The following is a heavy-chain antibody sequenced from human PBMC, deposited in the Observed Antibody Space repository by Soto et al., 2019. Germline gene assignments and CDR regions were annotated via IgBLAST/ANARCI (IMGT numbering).Heavy chain of an antibody. CDR3: ASRGTTTYCSGGSCYARGFDY. J-gene: IGHJ4*02. D-gene: IGHD2-15*01. CDR2: IYYSGST. V-gene: IGHV4-30-4*01. CDR1: GGSISSGDYY. Sequence: QVQLQESGPGLVKHSQTLSLTCTVSGGSISSGDYYWSWIRQPPGKGLEWMGYIYYSGSTYYNPALRSRVTISADTSQNRFSLELSSVTAADTAVYYCASRGTTTYCSGGSCYARGFDYWGQGTLVTVSS.